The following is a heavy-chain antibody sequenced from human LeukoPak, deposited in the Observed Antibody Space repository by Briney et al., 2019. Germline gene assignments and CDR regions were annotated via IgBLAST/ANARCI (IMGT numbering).Heavy chain of an antibody. Sequence: SETLSLTCTVSVGSISSGDYYWSWIRQPPGKGLEWIGYIYYSGSTYYNPSLKSRVTISVDTSKNQFSLKLSSVTAADTAVYYCAREGVIVATLDYWGQGTLVTVSS. CDR2: IYYSGST. V-gene: IGHV4-30-4*01. D-gene: IGHD5-12*01. CDR1: VGSISSGDYY. J-gene: IGHJ4*02. CDR3: AREGVIVATLDY.